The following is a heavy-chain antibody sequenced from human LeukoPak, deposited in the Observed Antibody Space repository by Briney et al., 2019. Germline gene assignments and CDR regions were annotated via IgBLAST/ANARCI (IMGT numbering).Heavy chain of an antibody. D-gene: IGHD3-3*01. Sequence: SETLSLTCTVSGGSISSSSYYWGWIRQPPGKGLEWIGYIYYSGSTYYNPSLKSRVTISVDTSKNQFSLKLSSVTAADTAVYYCARTLYYDFWSGHSDAFDIWGQGTMVTVSS. CDR1: GGSISSSSYY. CDR2: IYYSGST. CDR3: ARTLYYDFWSGHSDAFDI. J-gene: IGHJ3*02. V-gene: IGHV4-39*07.